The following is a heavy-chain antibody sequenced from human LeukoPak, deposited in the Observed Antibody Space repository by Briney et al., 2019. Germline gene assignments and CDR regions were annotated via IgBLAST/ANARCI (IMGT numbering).Heavy chain of an antibody. CDR1: GGSISSSSYY. J-gene: IGHJ6*02. CDR3: ARAGGGSCGSTGCQILYGMDV. V-gene: IGHV4-39*07. Sequence: SETLSLTCTVSGGSISSSSYYWGWIRQPPGKGLEWIGSIYYSGSTYYNPSLKSRVTISVDTSKNQFSLKLSSVTAADTAVYYCARAGGGSCGSTGCQILYGMDVWGQGTTVTVSS. CDR2: IYYSGST. D-gene: IGHD2-2*01.